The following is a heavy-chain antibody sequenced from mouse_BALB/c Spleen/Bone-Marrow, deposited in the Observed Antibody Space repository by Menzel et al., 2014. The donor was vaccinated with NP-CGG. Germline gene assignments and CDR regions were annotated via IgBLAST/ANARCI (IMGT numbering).Heavy chain of an antibody. Sequence: EVQGVESGGGLVQPGGSRRLSCAASGFTFSSFGMHWVRQAPEKGLGWVAYISSGSSTIFYVDTVKGRFTISRDNPKNTLFLQMTSLRSEDTAMYYCTRGGNWDDFDVWGAGTTVTVSS. CDR3: TRGGNWDDFDV. J-gene: IGHJ1*01. V-gene: IGHV5-17*02. CDR2: ISSGSSTI. CDR1: GFTFSSFG. D-gene: IGHD4-1*01.